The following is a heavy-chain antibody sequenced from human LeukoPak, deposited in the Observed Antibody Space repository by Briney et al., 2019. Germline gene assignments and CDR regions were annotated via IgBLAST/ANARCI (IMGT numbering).Heavy chain of an antibody. CDR1: GFTFSSYE. Sequence: GGSLILSCAASGFTFSSYEMNWVRQAPGKGLEWVSYISTSGSPIYYADSVKGRFTISRDNAKNSLYLQMNSLRAEDTAVYYCARKYCSSTSCLFDYWGQGTLVTVSS. D-gene: IGHD2-2*01. J-gene: IGHJ4*02. CDR2: ISTSGSPI. V-gene: IGHV3-48*03. CDR3: ARKYCSSTSCLFDY.